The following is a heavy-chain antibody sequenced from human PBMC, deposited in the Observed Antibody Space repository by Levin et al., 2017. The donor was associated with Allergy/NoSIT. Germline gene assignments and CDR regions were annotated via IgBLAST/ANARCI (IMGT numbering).Heavy chain of an antibody. CDR2: IFYSGTT. D-gene: IGHD6-13*01. J-gene: IGHJ3*02. V-gene: IGHV4-39*01. CDR1: GGSISSSDYC. CDR3: AKRFSRSWCRREAFDI. Sequence: SETLSLTCTVSGGSISSSDYCWGWIRQPPGKGREWIGNIFYSGTTYYNPSLKSRVTISVDTSKNQFSLKLKSVTAADTAVYFCAKRFSRSWCRREAFDIWGQGTMVTVSS.